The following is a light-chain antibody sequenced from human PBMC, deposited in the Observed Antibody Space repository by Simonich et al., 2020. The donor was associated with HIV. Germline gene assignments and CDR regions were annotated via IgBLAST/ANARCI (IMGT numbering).Light chain of an antibody. CDR3: QQRSNWIT. CDR2: DAS. Sequence: EIVLTQSPATLSLSPGERATLSCRASQSVSSYLAWYQQKPGQAPRLLIYDASNSAPGIPARFSGSGSGTDFTLTISSLEPEDFAVYYCQQRSNWITFGQGTRLEIK. J-gene: IGKJ5*01. CDR1: QSVSSY. V-gene: IGKV3-11*01.